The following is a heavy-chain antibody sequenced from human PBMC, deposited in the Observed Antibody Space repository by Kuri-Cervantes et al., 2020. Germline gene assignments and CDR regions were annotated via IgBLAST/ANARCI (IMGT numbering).Heavy chain of an antibody. CDR2: ISGSGGST. CDR1: GCTFSSYA. J-gene: IGHJ6*02. V-gene: IGHV3-23*01. CDR3: ARDYDILTGYYPSHYYYGMDV. Sequence: GEYLKISCAASGCTFSSYAMSWVRQAPGKGLEWVSAISGSGGSTYYADSVKGRFTISRDNSKNTLYLQMNSLRAEDTAVYYCARDYDILTGYYPSHYYYGMDVWGQGTTVTVSS. D-gene: IGHD3-9*01.